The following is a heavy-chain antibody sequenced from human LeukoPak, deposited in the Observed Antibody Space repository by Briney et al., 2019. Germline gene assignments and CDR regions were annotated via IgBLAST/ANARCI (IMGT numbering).Heavy chain of an antibody. D-gene: IGHD2-8*01. Sequence: GGSLRLSCAASGFILYDYAMSWVRQAPGKRLEWISTISGSAESTYYADSVRGRFTISSDRSKNTLYLQMNSLRAEDTAFYYCAKGSLYPSRAPLIEYRGRGTLVTVSS. V-gene: IGHV3-23*01. CDR1: GFILYDYA. CDR2: ISGSAEST. J-gene: IGHJ4*02. CDR3: AKGSLYPSRAPLIEY.